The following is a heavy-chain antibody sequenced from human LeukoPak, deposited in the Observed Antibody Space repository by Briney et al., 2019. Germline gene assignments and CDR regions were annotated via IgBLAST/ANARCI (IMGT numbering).Heavy chain of an antibody. Sequence: ASVKVSCKVSGYTLTELSMHWVRQAPGKGLGWMGGFDPEDGETIYAQKFQGRVTMTEDTSTDTAYMELSSLRSDDTAVYYCARVDLLWFGLDYWGQGTLVTVSS. CDR3: ARVDLLWFGLDY. D-gene: IGHD3-10*01. J-gene: IGHJ4*02. V-gene: IGHV1-24*01. CDR1: GYTLTELS. CDR2: FDPEDGET.